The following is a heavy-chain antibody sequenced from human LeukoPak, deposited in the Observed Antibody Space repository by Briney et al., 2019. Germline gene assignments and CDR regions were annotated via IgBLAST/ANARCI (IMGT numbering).Heavy chain of an antibody. CDR3: ARRPHYDFWSGSLYYYYMDV. CDR2: IKQDGSEK. D-gene: IGHD3-3*01. Sequence: GGSLRLSCAASGFTFSSYWMSWVRQAPGKGLGWVANIKQDGSEKYYVDSVKGRFTISRDNAKNSLYLQMNSLRAEDTAVYYCARRPHYDFWSGSLYYYYMDVWGKGTTVTVSS. J-gene: IGHJ6*03. V-gene: IGHV3-7*01. CDR1: GFTFSSYW.